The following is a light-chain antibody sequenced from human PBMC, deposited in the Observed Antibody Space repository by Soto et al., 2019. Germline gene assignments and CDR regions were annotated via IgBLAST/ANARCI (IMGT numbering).Light chain of an antibody. CDR3: QHYNSYSEA. CDR2: AAS. V-gene: IGKV1-9*01. CDR1: QDVSSY. J-gene: IGKJ1*01. Sequence: IQMTQSPSSLSATVGDRVTITCRASQDVSSYLVWYQHKPGKAPELLIYAASTLQSGVPLRFSGSGSGTEFTLTISSLQPDDFATYYCQHYNSYSEAFGQGTKVELK.